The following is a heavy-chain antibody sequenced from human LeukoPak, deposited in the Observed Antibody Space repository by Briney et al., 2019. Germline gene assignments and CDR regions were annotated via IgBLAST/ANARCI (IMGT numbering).Heavy chain of an antibody. J-gene: IGHJ6*02. CDR1: GFTFSSYA. Sequence: GGSLRLSCAASGFTFSSYAMHWVRQAPGKGLEWVSVIYSGGSTYYADSVEGRFTISRDNSKNTLYLQMNSLRAEDTAVYYCARDRIRGQRGYGMDVWGQGTTVTVSS. V-gene: IGHV3-66*02. D-gene: IGHD3-10*01. CDR3: ARDRIRGQRGYGMDV. CDR2: IYSGGST.